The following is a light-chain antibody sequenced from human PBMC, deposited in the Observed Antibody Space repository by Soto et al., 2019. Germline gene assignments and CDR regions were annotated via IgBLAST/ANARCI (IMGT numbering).Light chain of an antibody. J-gene: IGKJ1*01. CDR3: QQGSTWPWT. V-gene: IGKV3-11*01. CDR1: QSVSSS. CDR2: EAS. Sequence: EIVLTQSPATLSLSPGERATLSCRASQSVSSSLAWYQQKLGQAPRLLSYEASDRATGIPARFSGSGSGTDFTLIISSLEPEDFAVYYCQQGSTWPWTFGQGTKVDIK.